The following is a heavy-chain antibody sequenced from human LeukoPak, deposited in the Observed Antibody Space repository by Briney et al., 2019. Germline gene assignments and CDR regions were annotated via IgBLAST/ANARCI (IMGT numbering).Heavy chain of an antibody. J-gene: IGHJ4*02. CDR2: ISAYNGNT. Sequence: ASVKVSCKASGYTFTSYGISWVRQAPGQGLEWMGWISAYNGNTNYAQKLQGRVTMTTDTSTSTAYMELSSLRSEDTAVYYCARASGGCSSTSCYYIDYWGQGTLVTVSS. D-gene: IGHD2-2*01. CDR3: ARASGGCSSTSCYYIDY. V-gene: IGHV1-18*01. CDR1: GYTFTSYG.